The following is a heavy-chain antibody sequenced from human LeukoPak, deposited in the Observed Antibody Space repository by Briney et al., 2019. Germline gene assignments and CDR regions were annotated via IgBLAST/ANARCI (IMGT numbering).Heavy chain of an antibody. CDR2: IYYSGST. Sequence: SETLSLTCTVSGGSISSSSYYWGWIRQPPGKGLEWIGSIYYSGSTYYNPSLKSRVTISVDTSKNQFSLKLSSVTAADTAVYYCARDDNLITMIVVGAFDYWGQGTLVTVSS. CDR1: GGSISSSSYY. CDR3: ARDDNLITMIVVGAFDY. D-gene: IGHD3-22*01. J-gene: IGHJ4*02. V-gene: IGHV4-39*07.